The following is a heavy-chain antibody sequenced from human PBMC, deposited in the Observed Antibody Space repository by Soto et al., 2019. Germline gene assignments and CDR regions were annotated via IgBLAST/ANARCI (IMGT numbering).Heavy chain of an antibody. CDR3: ARRGRKVPMDV. J-gene: IGHJ6*03. V-gene: IGHV4-34*01. Sequence: SETLSLTCVVYGGSFSGYYWSWIRQPPGKGLEWIGEINHSGSTNYNPSLKSRVTISVDTSKNQFSLKLSSVTAADTAVYYCARRGRKVPMDVWGKGTTVTVSS. CDR1: GGSFSGYY. CDR2: INHSGST.